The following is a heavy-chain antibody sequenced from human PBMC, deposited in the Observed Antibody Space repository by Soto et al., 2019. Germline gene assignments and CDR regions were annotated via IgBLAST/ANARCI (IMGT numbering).Heavy chain of an antibody. D-gene: IGHD6-19*01. V-gene: IGHV3-23*01. CDR2: VSGTGDDT. CDR1: GFIFTTYA. CDR3: ANVNSRGWDAGYYFDY. J-gene: IGHJ4*02. Sequence: EVQLLESGGGLVQPGGSLRLSCAASGFIFTTYAMNWVRQAPGKGLEWVSFVSGTGDDTYYADSVKGRFTISRDNSKNTLVLQMNSLRAEDTAVYYGANVNSRGWDAGYYFDYWGQGTLVTVSS.